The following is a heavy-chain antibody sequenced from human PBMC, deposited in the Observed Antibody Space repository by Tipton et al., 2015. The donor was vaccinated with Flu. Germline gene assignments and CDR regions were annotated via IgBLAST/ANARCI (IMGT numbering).Heavy chain of an antibody. J-gene: IGHJ4*02. CDR2: IYPGDSDT. CDR3: ARTDTFYYDSSGYSPFDY. D-gene: IGHD3-22*01. V-gene: IGHV5-51*01. Sequence: QLVQSGAEVKKPGESLKISCKGSGYSFTSYWIGWVRQMPGKGLEWMGIIYPGDSDTRYSPSFQGQVTISADKSISTAYLQWSSLKASGTAMYYCARTDTFYYDSSGYSPFDYWAQGTLVTVSS. CDR1: GYSFTSYW.